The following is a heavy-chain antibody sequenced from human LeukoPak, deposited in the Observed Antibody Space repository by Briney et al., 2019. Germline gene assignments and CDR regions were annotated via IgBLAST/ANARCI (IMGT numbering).Heavy chain of an antibody. D-gene: IGHD2/OR15-2a*01. CDR2: IISDGITT. J-gene: IGHJ3*01. Sequence: GGSLRLSCAASGLTFHNTWMHWICQAPGKGLVWVSRIISDGITTTYADSVKGRFTISRDNAKNTLYLQMNSLRAEDTAVYYCAADGEYASLVWGQGTMVTVSS. CDR3: AADGEYASLV. CDR1: GLTFHNTW. V-gene: IGHV3-74*01.